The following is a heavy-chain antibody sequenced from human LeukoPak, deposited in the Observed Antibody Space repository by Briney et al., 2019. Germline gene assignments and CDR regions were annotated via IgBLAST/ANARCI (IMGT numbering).Heavy chain of an antibody. Sequence: ASVKVSCKASGYTITDYYIHWVRQAPGQRLECMGWINPNSGDTNYAQNFQGRVTMTRDTSISTVYMELNRLRSDDAAVYYCARASHSSGYYTLDYWGQGTLVTVS. V-gene: IGHV1-2*02. D-gene: IGHD3-22*01. CDR1: GYTITDYY. J-gene: IGHJ4*02. CDR2: INPNSGDT. CDR3: ARASHSSGYYTLDY.